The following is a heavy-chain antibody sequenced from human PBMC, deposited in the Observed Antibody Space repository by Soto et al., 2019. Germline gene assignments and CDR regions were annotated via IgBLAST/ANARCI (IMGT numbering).Heavy chain of an antibody. CDR1: GCSISSGGYY. J-gene: IGHJ6*02. D-gene: IGHD2-21*01. CDR2: IYYSGTT. V-gene: IGHV4-31*03. Sequence: SETLSLTCTVSGCSISSGGYYWYWIRQHPGKGLEWIGYIYYSGTTYYNQSLKSRVTISVETSKNQFSLKLSSENAANTDEKNCAASCVACGGFNYYGMDVWGEGTTVS. CDR3: AASCVACGGFNYYGMDV.